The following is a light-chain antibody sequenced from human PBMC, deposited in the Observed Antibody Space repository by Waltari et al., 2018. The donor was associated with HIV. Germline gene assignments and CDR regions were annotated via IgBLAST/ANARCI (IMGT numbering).Light chain of an antibody. V-gene: IGLV2-14*01. CDR1: TSDGGGEKY. CDR3: SSYTSRNTRV. Sequence: QSALTQPASVSGSAGQSITISCTGTTSDGGGEKYVSWYQQHPDKAPKLVVYEVSNRPSGISIRFSGSKSGNTASLTISGLQAEDEADYYCSSYTSRNTRVFGTGTKVTVL. CDR2: EVS. J-gene: IGLJ1*01.